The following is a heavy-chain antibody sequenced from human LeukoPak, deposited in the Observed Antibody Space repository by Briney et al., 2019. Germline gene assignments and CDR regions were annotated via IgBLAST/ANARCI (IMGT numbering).Heavy chain of an antibody. Sequence: SQTLSLTCTVSGGSISSGDYYWSWIRQPPGKGLEWIEYIYYSGSTYYNPSLKSRVTISVDTSKNQFSLKLSSVTAADTAVYYCARSLDYGDYVSRYYYYMDVWGKGTTVTVSS. CDR3: ARSLDYGDYVSRYYYYMDV. J-gene: IGHJ6*03. V-gene: IGHV4-30-4*08. D-gene: IGHD4-17*01. CDR1: GGSISSGDYY. CDR2: IYYSGST.